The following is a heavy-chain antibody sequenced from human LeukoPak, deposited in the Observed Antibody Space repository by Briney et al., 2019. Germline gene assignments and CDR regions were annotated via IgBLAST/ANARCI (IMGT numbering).Heavy chain of an antibody. CDR3: AREGGRYCSGGSCYSSNGWYGGLNY. D-gene: IGHD2-15*01. Sequence: ASVTVSCKASGYTFNSYGISWVRQAPGQGLEWMGWISTYYGHTNYARKVQGRVTMTTDTSTSTAYMELRSLRSDDTAVYFCAREGGRYCSGGSCYSSNGWYGGLNYWGQGTLVTVSS. CDR1: GYTFNSYG. J-gene: IGHJ4*02. V-gene: IGHV1-18*01. CDR2: ISTYYGHT.